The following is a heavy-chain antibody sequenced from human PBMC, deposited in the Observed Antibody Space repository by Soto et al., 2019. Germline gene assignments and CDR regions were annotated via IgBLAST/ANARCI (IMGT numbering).Heavy chain of an antibody. J-gene: IGHJ4*02. V-gene: IGHV4-30-4*01. CDR3: AGSYDYVWGSYQDY. CDR2: IYYGGST. D-gene: IGHD3-16*02. Sequence: SETLSLTCTVSGGSISSGDYYWSWIRQPPGKGLEWIGYIYYGGSTYYNPSLKSRVTISVDTSKNQFSLKLSSVTAADTAVYYCAGSYDYVWGSYQDYWGQGTLVTVSS. CDR1: GGSISSGDYY.